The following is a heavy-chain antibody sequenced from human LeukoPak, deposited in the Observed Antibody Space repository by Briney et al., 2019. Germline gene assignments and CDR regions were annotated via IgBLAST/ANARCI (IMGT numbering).Heavy chain of an antibody. J-gene: IGHJ5*02. V-gene: IGHV4-59*01. CDR3: ASGGYCSSGSCYPNWFDP. CDR1: GGSITSYY. CDR2: ISYSGST. D-gene: IGHD2-15*01. Sequence: PSETLSLTCSVSGGSITSYYWSWIRQPPGKGLEWIGYISYSGSTNYNPSLKSRVSISIDTSKNQFSLKLSSVTAADTAVYYCASGGYCSSGSCYPNWFDPWGQGTLVTVSS.